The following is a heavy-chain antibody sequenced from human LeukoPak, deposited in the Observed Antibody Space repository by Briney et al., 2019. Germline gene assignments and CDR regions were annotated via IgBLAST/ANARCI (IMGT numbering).Heavy chain of an antibody. CDR3: ARDHRGDSSGYYYVLDY. Sequence: ETLSLTCTVSGGSIGNYYMSWVRQAPGKGLEWVSVIYSGGSTYYADSVKGRFTISRDNSKNTLYLQMNSLRAEDTAVYYCARDHRGDSSGYYYVLDYWGQGTLVTVSS. CDR1: GGSIGNYY. J-gene: IGHJ4*02. V-gene: IGHV3-66*01. D-gene: IGHD3-22*01. CDR2: IYSGGST.